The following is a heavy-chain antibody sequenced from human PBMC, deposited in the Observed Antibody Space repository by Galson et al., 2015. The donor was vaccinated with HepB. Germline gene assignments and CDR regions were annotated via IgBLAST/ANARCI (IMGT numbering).Heavy chain of an antibody. J-gene: IGHJ4*02. V-gene: IGHV3-7*03. CDR1: GFRLSDSC. CDR2: INEDGSTK. CDR3: ARGNSPNY. Sequence: SLRLSCAASGFRLSDSCVTWVRQSAGRGLEWVANINEDGSTKFYLDSVKGRFTISRDNAKNSVFLQMNNLRADDTAVYYCARGNSPNYWGQGTQVCAYS. D-gene: IGHD1/OR15-1a*01.